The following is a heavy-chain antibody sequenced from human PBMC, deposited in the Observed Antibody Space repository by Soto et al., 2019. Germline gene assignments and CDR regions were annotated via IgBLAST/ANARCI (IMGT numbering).Heavy chain of an antibody. CDR3: ARDQGYYYDSSGYPTLFQH. D-gene: IGHD3-22*01. Sequence: DSVKVSCTASGYTFTRYGFSWVRQAPGQGLEWMGWISAYNGNTNCAQKLQRRVTTTTDTSTSTAYMELRSLRSDDTAVYYCARDQGYYYDSSGYPTLFQHWGQGTLVTVSS. V-gene: IGHV1-18*01. CDR2: ISAYNGNT. J-gene: IGHJ1*01. CDR1: GYTFTRYG.